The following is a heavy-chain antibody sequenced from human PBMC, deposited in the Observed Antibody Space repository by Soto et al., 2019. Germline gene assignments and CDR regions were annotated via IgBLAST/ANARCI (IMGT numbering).Heavy chain of an antibody. CDR2: ISGSGGST. CDR3: CASPYSGYDYFDY. J-gene: IGHJ4*02. CDR1: GFTFSSYA. Sequence: PGGSLRLSCAASGFTFSSYAMSWVRQAPGKGLEWVSAISGSGGSTYYADSVKGRFTISRDNSKNTLYLQMNSLRSEDTAVYYLCASPYSGYDYFDYWGQGTLVTVSS. V-gene: IGHV3-23*01. D-gene: IGHD5-12*01.